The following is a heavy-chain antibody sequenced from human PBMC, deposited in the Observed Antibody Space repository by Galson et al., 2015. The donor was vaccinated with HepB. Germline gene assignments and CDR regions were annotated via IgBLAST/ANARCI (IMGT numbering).Heavy chain of an antibody. D-gene: IGHD2-2*01. Sequence: SLRLSCAASGFTFDDYAMHWVRQAPGKGLEWVSGISWNSGSIGYADSVKGRFTISRDNAKNSLYLQMNSLRAEDTALYYCAKGKYQLLPGAFDIWGQGTTVTVSS. CDR1: GFTFDDYA. V-gene: IGHV3-9*01. J-gene: IGHJ3*02. CDR3: AKGKYQLLPGAFDI. CDR2: ISWNSGSI.